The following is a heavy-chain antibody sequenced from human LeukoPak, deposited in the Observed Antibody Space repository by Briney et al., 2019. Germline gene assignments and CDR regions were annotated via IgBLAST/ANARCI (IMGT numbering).Heavy chain of an antibody. CDR3: ARDGESPPDSSFDY. CDR2: VYTSGST. V-gene: IGHV4-4*07. D-gene: IGHD3-10*01. Sequence: SETLSLTCTVSGGSISSYYWSWIRQPAGKGLEWIGRVYTSGSTNYNPSLKSRVTMSVDTSKNQFSLKLSSVTAADTAVYYCARDGESPPDSSFDYWGQGTLVTVSS. J-gene: IGHJ4*02. CDR1: GGSISSYY.